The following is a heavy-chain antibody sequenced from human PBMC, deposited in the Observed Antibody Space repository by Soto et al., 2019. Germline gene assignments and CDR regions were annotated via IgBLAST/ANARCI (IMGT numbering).Heavy chain of an antibody. J-gene: IGHJ6*02. CDR1: GFTITDYY. V-gene: IGHV3-11*01. Sequence: GGSLRLSCGASGFTITDYYMSWIRQAPGKGLEWVSHISSVGTTTYYADSVKGRFSISMDNAKNSLYLQMNSLRAEDTAVYHCARDQEGSGSHWLGYNYYAMDVWGQGTTVTVSS. D-gene: IGHD3-10*01. CDR2: ISSVGTTT. CDR3: ARDQEGSGSHWLGYNYYAMDV.